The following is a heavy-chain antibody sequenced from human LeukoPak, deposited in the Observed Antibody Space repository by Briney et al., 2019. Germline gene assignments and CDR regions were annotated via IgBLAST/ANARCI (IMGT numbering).Heavy chain of an antibody. V-gene: IGHV3-23*01. CDR3: AKFLPTHIVVANYYFDY. J-gene: IGHJ4*02. CDR2: ISGSGGSA. Sequence: PGGSLRLSCAASGFTFSSYAMSWVRQAPGKGLEWVSAISGSGGSAYYADSVKGRFPISRDNSKNTLYLQMNSLRAEDTAVYYCAKFLPTHIVVANYYFDYWGQGTLVTVSS. CDR1: GFTFSSYA. D-gene: IGHD2-21*01.